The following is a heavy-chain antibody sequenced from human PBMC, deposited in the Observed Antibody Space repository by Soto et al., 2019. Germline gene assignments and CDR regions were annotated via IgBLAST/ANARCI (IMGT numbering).Heavy chain of an antibody. V-gene: IGHV3-48*03. Sequence: AGGSLRLSCAASGFSFSIYEMDWVRQAPGMGLEWISYITSSGKTTYYADSVKGRFTISRDNAKNSLFLQMNSLRAEDTAVYYCARDGGTDYYGMDVWGPGTTVTVSS. CDR3: ARDGGTDYYGMDV. CDR2: ITSSGKTT. J-gene: IGHJ6*02. D-gene: IGHD3-16*01. CDR1: GFSFSIYE.